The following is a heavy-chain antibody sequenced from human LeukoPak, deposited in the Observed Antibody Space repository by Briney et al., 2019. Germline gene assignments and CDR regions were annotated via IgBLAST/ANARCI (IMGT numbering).Heavy chain of an antibody. CDR1: GFTFSSYA. CDR3: ALLSGSPSYYYYYMDV. V-gene: IGHV3-30*01. Sequence: PGRSLRLSCAASGFTFSSYAMHWVRQAPGKGLEWVAVISYDGSNKYYADSVKGRFTISRDNSKNTLYLQMNSLRAEDTAVYYCALLSGSPSYYYYYMDVWGKGTTVTVSS. D-gene: IGHD1-26*01. J-gene: IGHJ6*03. CDR2: ISYDGSNK.